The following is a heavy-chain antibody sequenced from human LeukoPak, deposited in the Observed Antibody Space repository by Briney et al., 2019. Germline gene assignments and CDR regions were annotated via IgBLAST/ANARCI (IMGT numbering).Heavy chain of an antibody. Sequence: PSETLSLTCTVSGDSLSRYYWSWMRQPPGKGLEWIGYIYYSGSTNYNPSLKSRVTISVDTSKNQFSLKLSSVTAADTAVYYCARTSRTDYGDFDYWGQGTLVTVSS. J-gene: IGHJ4*02. CDR1: GDSLSRYY. CDR2: IYYSGST. CDR3: ARTSRTDYGDFDY. D-gene: IGHD4-17*01. V-gene: IGHV4-59*01.